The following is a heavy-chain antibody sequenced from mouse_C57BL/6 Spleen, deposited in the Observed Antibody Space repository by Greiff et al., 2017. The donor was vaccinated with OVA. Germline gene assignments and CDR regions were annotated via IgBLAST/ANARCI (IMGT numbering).Heavy chain of an antibody. J-gene: IGHJ4*01. CDR3: ARHGGRRYAMDY. CDR1: GFSLTSYG. D-gene: IGHD1-1*02. V-gene: IGHV2-6-2*01. CDR2: IWSDGST. Sequence: LVAPSQSLSITCTVSGFSLTSYGVHWVRQPPGKGLEWLVVIWSDGSTTYNSALKSRLSISKDNSKSQVFLKMNSRQTDDTAMYYCARHGGRRYAMDYWGQGTSVTVSS.